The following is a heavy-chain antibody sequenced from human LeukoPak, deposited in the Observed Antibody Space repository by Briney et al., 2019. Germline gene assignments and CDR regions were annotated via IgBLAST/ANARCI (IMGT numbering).Heavy chain of an antibody. J-gene: IGHJ4*02. D-gene: IGHD2-15*01. Sequence: PSETLSLTCTVSGGSISSYYWSWIRQPPGKGLEWIGYIYYSGSTNYNPSLKSRVTISVDTSKNQFSLKLSSVTAADTAGYYCARGVGYCSGGSCYVHHFDYWGQGNLVNGSS. V-gene: IGHV4-59*01. CDR1: GGSISSYY. CDR2: IYYSGST. CDR3: ARGVGYCSGGSCYVHHFDY.